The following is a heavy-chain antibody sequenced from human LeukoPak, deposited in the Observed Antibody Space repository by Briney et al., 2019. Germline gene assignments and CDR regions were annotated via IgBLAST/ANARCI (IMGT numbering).Heavy chain of an antibody. D-gene: IGHD3-10*01. V-gene: IGHV3-23*01. Sequence: GGSLRLSCAASGFTFSSYAMSWVRQAPGKGLEWVSAISGSGGSTYYADSVKGRFTISRDNAKNSLYLQMNSLRAEDTAVYYCARITSRSYYYGSGEFDYWGQGTLVTVSS. CDR3: ARITSRSYYYGSGEFDY. CDR2: ISGSGGST. CDR1: GFTFSSYA. J-gene: IGHJ4*02.